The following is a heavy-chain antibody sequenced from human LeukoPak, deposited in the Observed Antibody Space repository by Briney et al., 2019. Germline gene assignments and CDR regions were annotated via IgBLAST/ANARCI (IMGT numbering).Heavy chain of an antibody. D-gene: IGHD3-10*01. CDR1: GGSFCGYF. V-gene: IGHV4-34*01. CDR3: ARGMWFDTLFSAFDV. CDR2: INHSGSP. J-gene: IGHJ3*01. Sequence: SDTLSLTCAVYGGSFCGYFWLWIRHPPGKGLECSEQINHSGSPNYNPSLKSRVTISVDTSKNQFSLILNSVTAADTALYYCARGMWFDTLFSAFDVWGQGTMVSISS.